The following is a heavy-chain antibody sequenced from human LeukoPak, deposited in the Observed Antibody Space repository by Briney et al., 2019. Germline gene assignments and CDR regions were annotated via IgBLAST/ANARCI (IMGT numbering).Heavy chain of an antibody. V-gene: IGHV5-51*01. CDR1: GYSFTSYW. CDR3: ARLYRGATVYFDY. J-gene: IGHJ4*02. CDR2: IYPGDSDT. Sequence: LGESLQISCQGSGYSFTSYWIGWVRQMPGKGLEWMGIIYPGDSDTRYSPSFQGQVTISADKSISTAYLQWSSLKASDTAMYYCARLYRGATVYFDYWGQGTLVTVSS. D-gene: IGHD1-26*01.